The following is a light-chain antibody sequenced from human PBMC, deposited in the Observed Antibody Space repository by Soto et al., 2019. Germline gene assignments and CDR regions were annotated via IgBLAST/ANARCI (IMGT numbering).Light chain of an antibody. CDR2: KAS. V-gene: IGKV1-5*03. CDR3: QQYNDLST. J-gene: IGKJ4*01. Sequence: DIHMTQSPWSPPASVGYKVTINCRASQTIGTWLAWYQQKPAKAPKLLIYKASTLESGVPSRFSGSGSGTEFTLTISSLQADDFATYYCQQYNDLSTFGGGTKVDIK. CDR1: QTIGTW.